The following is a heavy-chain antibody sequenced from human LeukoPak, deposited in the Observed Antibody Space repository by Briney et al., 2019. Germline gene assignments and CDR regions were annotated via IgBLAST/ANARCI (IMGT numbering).Heavy chain of an antibody. V-gene: IGHV3-23*01. J-gene: IGHJ4*02. Sequence: GGTLRLSCATSGFTFSSYPMSWVRQAPGRGREWLSVISGNSGATYYADSVKGRFTISRHNAKNTVYLQMNNLRGEDTALYYCSKAGDTNYYRHGDYWGQGTLVTVSS. CDR3: SKAGDTNYYRHGDY. D-gene: IGHD4-11*01. CDR2: ISGNSGAT. CDR1: GFTFSSYP.